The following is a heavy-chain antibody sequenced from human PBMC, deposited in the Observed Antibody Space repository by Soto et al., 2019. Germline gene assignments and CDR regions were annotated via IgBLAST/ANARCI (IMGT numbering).Heavy chain of an antibody. CDR1: RLTFSSYS. Sequence: GSLGLSFAASRLTFSSYSMNWVRQAPGKGLEWVSYISSSSSTIYYADSVKGRFTISRDNAKNSLYLQMNSLRDEDTAVYYCARVSYYYDSSGYYPEYYFDYWGQGTLVTVSS. CDR2: ISSSSSTI. D-gene: IGHD3-22*01. CDR3: ARVSYYYDSSGYYPEYYFDY. J-gene: IGHJ4*02. V-gene: IGHV3-48*02.